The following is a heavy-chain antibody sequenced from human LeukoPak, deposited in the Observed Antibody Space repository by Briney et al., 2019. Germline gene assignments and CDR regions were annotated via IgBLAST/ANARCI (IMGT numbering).Heavy chain of an antibody. CDR3: ARDYGNRNWFDP. D-gene: IGHD1-14*01. CDR1: GGSISSSHYY. V-gene: IGHV4-61*01. CDR2: IYYSGST. Sequence: PSETLSLTCTVSGGSISSSHYYWGRIRQPPRKGLEWIGYIYYSGSTNSNPSLKSRVTISVDTSKNQFSLKLSSVTAADTAVYYCARDYGNRNWFDPWGQGTLFTVSS. J-gene: IGHJ5*02.